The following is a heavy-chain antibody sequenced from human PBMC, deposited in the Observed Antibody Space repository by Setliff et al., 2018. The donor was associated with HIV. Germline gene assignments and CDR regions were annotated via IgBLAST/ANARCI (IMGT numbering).Heavy chain of an antibody. CDR3: ARASGDTSKFVNYYYDYMDV. D-gene: IGHD6-19*01. V-gene: IGHV4-34*01. Sequence: PSETLSLTCAVYGGSFSGNYWSWIRQPPGKGLEWIGDINHGGSTNYNPSLKSRVTISVDMSKNQISLKLSSVTAADTAVYYCARASGDTSKFVNYYYDYMDVWGKGTTVTVSS. CDR2: INHGGST. J-gene: IGHJ6*03. CDR1: GGSFSGNY.